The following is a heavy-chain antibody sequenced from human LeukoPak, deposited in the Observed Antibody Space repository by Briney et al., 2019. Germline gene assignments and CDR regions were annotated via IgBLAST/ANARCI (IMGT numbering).Heavy chain of an antibody. J-gene: IGHJ4*02. CDR3: ASGPSDLGSSSQY. CDR2: INPNTGGT. V-gene: IGHV1-2*02. Sequence: ASVKVSCKASGYTFTGYYMHWVRQAPGQWLEWMGWINPNTGGTNYAQKFQGRVTMTTDTSISTAYMELSSLRSDDTAVYYCASGPSDLGSSSQYWGQGTLVTVSS. D-gene: IGHD6-6*01. CDR1: GYTFTGYY.